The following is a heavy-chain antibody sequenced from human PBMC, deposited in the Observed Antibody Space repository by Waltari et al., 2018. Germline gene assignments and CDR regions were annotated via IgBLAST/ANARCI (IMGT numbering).Heavy chain of an antibody. CDR1: GGTFSSYA. Sequence: QVQLVQSGAEVKKPGSSVKVSCKASGGTFSSYAISWVRQAPGQGLEWMGGIIPTRGIANSAQKFQGRVTITADKSTSTAYMELSSLRSEDTAVYYCASLEKVDTAMDTWGQGTLVTVSS. D-gene: IGHD5-18*01. CDR3: ASLEKVDTAMDT. J-gene: IGHJ5*02. CDR2: IIPTRGIA. V-gene: IGHV1-69*10.